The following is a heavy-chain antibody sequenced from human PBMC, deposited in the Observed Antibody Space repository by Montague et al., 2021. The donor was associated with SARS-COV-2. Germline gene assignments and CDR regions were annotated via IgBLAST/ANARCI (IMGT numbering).Heavy chain of an antibody. CDR1: GFSLSTSGMR. CDR3: ARSYYDILTAYYTPFDY. J-gene: IGHJ4*02. V-gene: IGHV2-70*04. CDR2: IDWDDDK. D-gene: IGHD3-9*01. Sequence: PALVKPTQTLTLTCTFSGFSLSTSGMRASWIRQPPGKALEWLARIDWDDDKFYSTSLKTRLTISKDTSKNQVVLTMTNMDPVDIATYYCARSYYDILTAYYTPFDYWGQGTLVTVSS.